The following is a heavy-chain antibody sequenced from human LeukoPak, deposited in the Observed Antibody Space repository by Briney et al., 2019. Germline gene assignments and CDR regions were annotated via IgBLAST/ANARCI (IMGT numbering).Heavy chain of an antibody. D-gene: IGHD2-2*01. Sequence: GGSLRLSCAASGFTFSRFWMSWVRQAPGKGLEWVANIKQDGSEKYYVDSVKGRFTISRDNAENSLHLQMNSLRAEDTAMYYCASASPAGDYWDQGTLVTVSS. J-gene: IGHJ4*02. CDR1: GFTFSRFW. CDR2: IKQDGSEK. V-gene: IGHV3-7*01. CDR3: ASASPAGDY.